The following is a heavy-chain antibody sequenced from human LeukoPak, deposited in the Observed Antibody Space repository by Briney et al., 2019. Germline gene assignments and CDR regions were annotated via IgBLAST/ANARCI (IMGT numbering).Heavy chain of an antibody. J-gene: IGHJ6*03. V-gene: IGHV3-53*01. CDR3: ASAMPTVTLYYYYYMDV. Sequence: GGTLRLSCAASGLTVSGNYMSWVRQTPGKGLEWVSVIYSGGSTYHTDSLKGRFTISRDTSKNTLSLQMNSLRPADTAVYYGASAMPTVTLYYYYYMDVWGKGTTVTVSS. CDR2: IYSGGST. CDR1: GLTVSGNY. D-gene: IGHD4-17*01.